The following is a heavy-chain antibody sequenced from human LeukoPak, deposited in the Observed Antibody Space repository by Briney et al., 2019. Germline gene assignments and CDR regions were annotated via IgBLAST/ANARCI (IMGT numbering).Heavy chain of an antibody. CDR2: ITEGGANV. J-gene: IGHJ5*02. D-gene: IGHD3-3*01. CDR3: ARLSVSITRRFDL. Sequence: GGSLRLSCALSGFTLSNYEMNWVRLTPGKGREWISYITEGGANVLYADSVKGRFTISRDNANSSLYLQMHSLSAEHTAVYFCARLSVSITRRFDLWGQGTLVTVSS. V-gene: IGHV3-48*03. CDR1: GFTLSNYE.